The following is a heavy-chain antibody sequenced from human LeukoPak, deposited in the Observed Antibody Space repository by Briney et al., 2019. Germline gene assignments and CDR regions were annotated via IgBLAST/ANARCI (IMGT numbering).Heavy chain of an antibody. CDR3: ARNPAGIGGY. Sequence: GGSLRLSCAASGFIFSTWSMNWVRQAPGEGLEWISYISSSGSTIHYADSVKGRFTISRDNAENSLSLHMNNLRDEDTAVYYCARNPAGIGGYWGQGTLVTVSS. CDR2: ISSSGSTI. V-gene: IGHV3-48*02. CDR1: GFIFSTWS. J-gene: IGHJ4*02. D-gene: IGHD1-26*01.